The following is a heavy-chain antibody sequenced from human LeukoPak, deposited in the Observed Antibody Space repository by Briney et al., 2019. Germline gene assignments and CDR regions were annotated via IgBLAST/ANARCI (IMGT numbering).Heavy chain of an antibody. CDR2: IYTSGST. Sequence: SETLSLTCTVSGGSISSYYWSWIRQPAGKGLEWIGRIYTSGSTNYNPSLKSRVTMSVDTSKNQFSLKLSSVTAADTAVYYCAGSRYYDSSGYYYAERAFDYWGQGTLVTVSS. D-gene: IGHD3-22*01. CDR1: GGSISSYY. V-gene: IGHV4-4*07. CDR3: AGSRYYDSSGYYYAERAFDY. J-gene: IGHJ4*02.